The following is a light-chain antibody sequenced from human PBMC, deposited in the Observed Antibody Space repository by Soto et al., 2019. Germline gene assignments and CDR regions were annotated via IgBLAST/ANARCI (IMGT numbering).Light chain of an antibody. CDR1: SSNIGANYP. Sequence: QSVLTQPPSVSGAPGQRVNVACIGNSSNIGANYPVQWYQQFPGTAPKLLIFGNTNRPSGVPDRFSGSKSATSASLAISGLQSEDEADYYCQSFDSSLSGWVFGGGTKLTVL. J-gene: IGLJ3*02. V-gene: IGLV1-40*01. CDR3: QSFDSSLSGWV. CDR2: GNT.